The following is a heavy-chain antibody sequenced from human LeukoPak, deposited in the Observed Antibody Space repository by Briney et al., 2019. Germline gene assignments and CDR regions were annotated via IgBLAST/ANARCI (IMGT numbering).Heavy chain of an antibody. CDR1: GGSISSGGYY. D-gene: IGHD3-22*01. CDR3: ARYYYDSSDYYLDY. J-gene: IGHJ4*02. CDR2: IYYSGST. V-gene: IGHV4-31*03. Sequence: SETLSLTCTVSGGSISSGGYYWSWIRQHPGKGLEWIGYIYYSGSTYYNPSLKSRVTISVDTPKNQFSLKLSSVTAADTAVYYCARYYYDSSDYYLDYWGQGTLVTVSS.